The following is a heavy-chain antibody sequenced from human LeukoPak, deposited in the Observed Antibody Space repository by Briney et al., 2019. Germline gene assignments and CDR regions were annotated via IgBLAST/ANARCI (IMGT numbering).Heavy chain of an antibody. J-gene: IGHJ4*02. CDR1: GGTFSSYA. CDR3: ASQYYYGSGSYYQFDY. D-gene: IGHD3-10*01. Sequence: SVKVSCKASGGTFSSYAISWVRQAPGQGLEWMGGIIPIFGTANYAQKFQGRVTITADESTSTAYMELSSLRSEDTAVYYCASQYYYGSGSYYQFDYCGQGTLVTVSS. CDR2: IIPIFGTA. V-gene: IGHV1-69*01.